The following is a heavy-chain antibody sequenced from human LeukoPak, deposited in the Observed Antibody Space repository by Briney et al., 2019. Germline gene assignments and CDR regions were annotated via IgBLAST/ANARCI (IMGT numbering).Heavy chain of an antibody. V-gene: IGHV1-3*01. J-gene: IGHJ6*03. CDR2: INAGNGNT. CDR3: ARAGYRPYYYYYYMDV. D-gene: IGHD5-12*01. CDR1: GYTFTSYA. Sequence: ASVKVSCKASGYTFTSYAMHWVRQAPGQRLEWMGWINAGNGNTKYSQKFQGRVTITRDTSASTAYMELSSLRSEDTAVYYCARAGYRPYYYYYYMDVWGKGTTVTVSS.